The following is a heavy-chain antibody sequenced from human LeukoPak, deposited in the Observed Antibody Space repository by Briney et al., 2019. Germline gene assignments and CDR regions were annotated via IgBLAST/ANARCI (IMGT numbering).Heavy chain of an antibody. CDR1: GYTLTELS. CDR2: FDPEGGET. D-gene: IGHD5-18*01. J-gene: IGHJ4*02. CDR3: ATDLSRHTAMVFDY. V-gene: IGHV1-24*01. Sequence: ASVKVSCKVSGYTLTELSMHWVRQAPGKGLEWMGGFDPEGGETIYAQKFQGRVTMTEDTSTDTAYMELSSLRSEDTAVYYCATDLSRHTAMVFDYWGQGTLVTVSS.